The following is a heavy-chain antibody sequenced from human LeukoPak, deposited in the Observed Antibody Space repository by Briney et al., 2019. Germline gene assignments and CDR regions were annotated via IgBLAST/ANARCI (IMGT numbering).Heavy chain of an antibody. D-gene: IGHD4-23*01. Sequence: GGSLRLSCSASEFNFNYFAMSWIRQAPGKRLEWVSTIGDSGSGGSYADSVRGRFTISRDNSKNIVYLQMHSLRVDDSAVYYCSRIKYGGNSGYHFDYWGQGTLVTVSS. CDR2: IGDSGSGG. V-gene: IGHV3-23*01. CDR1: EFNFNYFA. J-gene: IGHJ4*02. CDR3: SRIKYGGNSGYHFDY.